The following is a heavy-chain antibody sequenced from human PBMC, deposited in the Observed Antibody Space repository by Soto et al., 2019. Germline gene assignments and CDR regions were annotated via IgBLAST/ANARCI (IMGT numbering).Heavy chain of an antibody. J-gene: IGHJ3*02. V-gene: IGHV1-46*03. CDR2: INLTGTST. CDR1: GYTFTSSY. D-gene: IGHD3-16*02. Sequence: QAQLVQSGAEVKKPGASMKVSCKASGYTFTSSYIHWVRQAPGQGLEWMGIINLTGTSTTYAQKFQGRVTMTTDTSTSTVYMELSSLKSEDMAVYYCARGELVVIWAFGIWGQGTMVAVSS. CDR3: ARGELVVIWAFGI.